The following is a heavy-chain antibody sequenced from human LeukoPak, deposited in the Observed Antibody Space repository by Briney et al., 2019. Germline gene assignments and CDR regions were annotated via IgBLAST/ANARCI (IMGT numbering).Heavy chain of an antibody. Sequence: GGSLRLSCAGSGFTFSSYAMIWVRPAPGKGLELVPAVGERGTNTFYAHSVKHRFSISRDNSRNTLYLQMNSLRAEDTAVYYCANGQLWSPSHWGRGTLVTVSS. CDR3: ANGQLWSPSH. CDR1: GFTFSSYA. D-gene: IGHD5-24*01. V-gene: IGHV3-23*01. J-gene: IGHJ1*01. CDR2: VGERGTNT.